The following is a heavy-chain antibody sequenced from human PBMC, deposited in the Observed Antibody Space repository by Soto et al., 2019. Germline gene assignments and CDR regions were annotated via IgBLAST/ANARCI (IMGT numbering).Heavy chain of an antibody. CDR1: GFYIRDYA. V-gene: IGHV3-23*01. D-gene: IGHD6-13*01. CDR2: ISGNGVNT. CDR3: ARSERGAGIVLLDP. Sequence: PVLSLRHPSAASGFYIRDYAMTWVRQDPGKGLEWVAGISGNGVNTHHADSVKGRFTISRDNSQNTVFLQMISLRVDDTAQYYCARSERGAGIVLLDPWGKGTPDTVSS. J-gene: IGHJ5*02.